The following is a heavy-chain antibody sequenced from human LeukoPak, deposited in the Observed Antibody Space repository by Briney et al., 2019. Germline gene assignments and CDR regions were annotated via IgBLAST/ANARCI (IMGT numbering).Heavy chain of an antibody. CDR2: ISGNGGGT. Sequence: GGSLRLSCVASGVTFSTYTMTWVRQAPGRGLEWVSPISGNGGGTYYADSVKGRFTNSRGPSKNTVYLQINSRTTEETPIYYCTKERDLLKGIGFDSWGQGTLVSVSS. CDR1: GVTFSTYT. J-gene: IGHJ4*02. CDR3: TKERDLLKGIGFDS. D-gene: IGHD2-21*01. V-gene: IGHV3-23*01.